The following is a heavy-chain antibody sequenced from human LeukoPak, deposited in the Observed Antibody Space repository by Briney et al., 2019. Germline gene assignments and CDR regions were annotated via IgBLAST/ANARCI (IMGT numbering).Heavy chain of an antibody. D-gene: IGHD3-22*01. CDR2: IKEDGSET. CDR1: GFSFRDHW. J-gene: IGHJ4*02. V-gene: IGHV3-7*03. CDR3: AKVIATTDY. Sequence: GGSLRLSCAASGFSFRDHWMDWVRQAPGKGLEWVANIKEDGSETYYVDSVKGRFTISRDNDKNTLYLQMNSLRAEDTAVYYCAKVIATTDYWGQGTLVTVSS.